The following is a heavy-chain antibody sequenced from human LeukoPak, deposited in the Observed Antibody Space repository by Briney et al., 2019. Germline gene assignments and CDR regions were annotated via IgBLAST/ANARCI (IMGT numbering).Heavy chain of an antibody. Sequence: GGSLRLSCAASGFTFSSYWMHWVRQVPGKGLVWVARIKTDGTTTVYADNVKGRFTISRDNAKNTLYLQMNSLRVEDTAVYYCTRTYYYGRDYFDYWGQGALVTVSS. CDR2: IKTDGTTT. CDR1: GFTFSSYW. CDR3: TRTYYYGRDYFDY. D-gene: IGHD3-10*01. J-gene: IGHJ4*02. V-gene: IGHV3-74*01.